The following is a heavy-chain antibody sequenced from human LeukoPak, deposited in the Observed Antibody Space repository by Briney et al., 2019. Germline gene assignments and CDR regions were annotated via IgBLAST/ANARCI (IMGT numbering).Heavy chain of an antibody. J-gene: IGHJ4*02. CDR2: IYSGDNT. CDR1: GFTVSSNY. Sequence: GGSLSLSCTASGFTVSSNYMTWVRQAPGKGLEWVSVIYSGDNTYYADSVKGRFTISRDNSKNTLYLQMNSLRAEDTAMYYCASGYRYGNYWGQGTLVTVSS. CDR3: ASGYRYGNY. D-gene: IGHD5-18*01. V-gene: IGHV3-53*01.